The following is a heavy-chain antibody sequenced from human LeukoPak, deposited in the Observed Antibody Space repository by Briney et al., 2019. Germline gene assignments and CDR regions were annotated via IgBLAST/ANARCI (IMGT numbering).Heavy chain of an antibody. CDR2: ISSDGKYI. V-gene: IGHV3-21*04. J-gene: IGHJ4*02. Sequence: GGSLRLSCAASGFTFSTYSMNWVRQAPGKGLEWVSAISSDGKYIYYADSVKGRFTISRDNSKNTLYLQMNSLRAEDTAVYYCAKGTIAVAGTRGYYFDYWGQGTLVTVSS. CDR1: GFTFSTYS. CDR3: AKGTIAVAGTRGYYFDY. D-gene: IGHD6-19*01.